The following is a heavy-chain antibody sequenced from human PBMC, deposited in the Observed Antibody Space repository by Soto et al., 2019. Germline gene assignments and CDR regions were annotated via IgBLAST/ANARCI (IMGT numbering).Heavy chain of an antibody. Sequence: GGSLRLSCAASGFTFSSYAMSWVRQAPGKGLEWVSAISGSGGSTYYADSVKGRFTISRDNSKNTLYLQMNSLRAEDTAVYYCAKGPIVVVLSADAEYFQHWGQGTLVTVSS. J-gene: IGHJ1*01. CDR1: GFTFSSYA. V-gene: IGHV3-23*01. CDR2: ISGSGGST. CDR3: AKGPIVVVLSADAEYFQH. D-gene: IGHD3-22*01.